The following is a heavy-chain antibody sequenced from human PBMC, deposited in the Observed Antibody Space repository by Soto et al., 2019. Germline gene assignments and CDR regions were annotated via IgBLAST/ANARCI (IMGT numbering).Heavy chain of an antibody. D-gene: IGHD3-22*01. J-gene: IGHJ4*02. CDR2: INPNSGGT. CDR1: GYTFTGYY. CDR3: ARGFHYYDSSGYCAY. V-gene: IGHV1-2*02. Sequence: ASVKVSCKASGYTFTGYYMHWVRQAPGQGLEWMGWINPNSGGTNYAQKFQGRVTMTRDTSISTAYMELSRLRSDDTAVYYCARGFHYYDSSGYCAYWGQGTQVTVSS.